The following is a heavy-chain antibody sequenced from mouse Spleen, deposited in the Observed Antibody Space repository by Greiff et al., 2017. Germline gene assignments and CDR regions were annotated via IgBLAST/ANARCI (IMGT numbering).Heavy chain of an antibody. V-gene: IGHV7-3*02. CDR1: GFTFTDYY. J-gene: IGHJ1*01. D-gene: IGHD1-1*01. CDR2: IRNKANGYTT. Sequence: EVMLVESGGGLVQPGGSLRLSCATSGFTFTDYYMSWVRQPPGKALEWLGFIRNKANGYTTEYSASVKGRFTISRDNSQSILYLQMNTLRAEDSATYYCARDLNYYGSENWYFDVWGAGTTVTVSS. CDR3: ARDLNYYGSENWYFDV.